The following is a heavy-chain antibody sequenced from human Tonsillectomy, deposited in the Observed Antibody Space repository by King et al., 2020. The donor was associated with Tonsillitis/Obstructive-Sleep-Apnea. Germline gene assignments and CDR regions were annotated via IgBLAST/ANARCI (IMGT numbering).Heavy chain of an antibody. V-gene: IGHV4-59*11. Sequence: QLQESGPGLVTPSETLSLACTVSGGSISGHYLSWIRQPPGKGLEWSGCIYYRGNTNYNPTLKGRVTISVDTSKKQISLKLTSVIAADTVVYYCARDLGREGSMDVWGKGTTVTVAS. CDR3: ARDLGREGSMDV. CDR1: GGSISGHY. D-gene: IGHD5-24*01. J-gene: IGHJ6*03. CDR2: IYYRGNT.